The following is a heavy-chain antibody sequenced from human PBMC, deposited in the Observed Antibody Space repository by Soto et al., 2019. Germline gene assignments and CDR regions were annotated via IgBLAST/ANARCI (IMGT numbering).Heavy chain of an antibody. J-gene: IGHJ4*02. CDR1: GGSLRGYY. Sequence: QVQLQQWGAGLLKPSETLSLTCAVYGGSLRGYYCSWIRQAPGTGLEWIGEINHSGSTTYNPSLKSRVTISVDTSKNQVSLKLSSVTAADTAVYYCARAGNCSGGSCYWLSHFDLWAQGTLVTVSS. D-gene: IGHD2-15*01. V-gene: IGHV4-34*01. CDR2: INHSGST. CDR3: ARAGNCSGGSCYWLSHFDL.